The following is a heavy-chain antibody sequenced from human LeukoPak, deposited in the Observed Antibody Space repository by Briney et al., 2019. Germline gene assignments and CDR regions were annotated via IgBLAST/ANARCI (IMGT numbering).Heavy chain of an antibody. CDR2: INPNSGGT. Sequence: GASVKVSCKASGYTFTGYYMHWVRQAPGQGLEWMGWINPNSGGTNYAQKFQGRVTMTRDTSISTAYMELSRLRSDDTAVYYCARGLPMVRGVIDYCGQGTLVTVSS. J-gene: IGHJ4*02. CDR3: ARGLPMVRGVIDY. CDR1: GYTFTGYY. V-gene: IGHV1-2*02. D-gene: IGHD3-10*01.